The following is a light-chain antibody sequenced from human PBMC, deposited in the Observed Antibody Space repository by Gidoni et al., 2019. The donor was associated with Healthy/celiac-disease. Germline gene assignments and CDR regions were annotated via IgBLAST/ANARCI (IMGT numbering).Light chain of an antibody. CDR2: AAS. J-gene: IGKJ5*01. Sequence: DIQLTQSPSFLSASVGDRVTITCWASQGISSYLAWYQQKPGKAPKLLIYAASTLQSGVPSRFSGSGSGTEFTLTISSLHPEDFATYYCQQLNSYPLTFGQGTRLEIK. CDR1: QGISSY. CDR3: QQLNSYPLT. V-gene: IGKV1-9*01.